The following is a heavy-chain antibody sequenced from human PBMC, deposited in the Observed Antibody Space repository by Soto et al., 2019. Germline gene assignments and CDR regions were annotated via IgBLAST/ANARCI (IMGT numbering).Heavy chain of an antibody. CDR2: ISYDGSNK. CDR3: ARETTVTTGLDY. D-gene: IGHD4-17*01. Sequence: QVQLVESGGGVVQPGRSLRLSCAASGFTFSSYAMHWVRQAPGKGLEWVAVISYDGSNKYYADSVKGRFTISRDNSKNTLYLQMNSLRAEDTAVYYCARETTVTTGLDYWGQGTLVTVSS. V-gene: IGHV3-30-3*01. J-gene: IGHJ4*02. CDR1: GFTFSSYA.